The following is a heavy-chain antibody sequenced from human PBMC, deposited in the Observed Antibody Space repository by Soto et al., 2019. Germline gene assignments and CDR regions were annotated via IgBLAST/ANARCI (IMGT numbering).Heavy chain of an antibody. J-gene: IGHJ4*02. CDR2: IGQDGGVK. V-gene: IGHV3-7*03. CDR3: ATDEGFAY. CDR1: GFTFRTYW. Sequence: PGGSLRLSCAASGFTFRTYWMSWVRQAPGTGLEWVATIGQDGGVKYYVDSVKGRFTISRDNAKNSLDLQMNNLRVEDTAMYYCATDEGFAYWGLGALVTVSS.